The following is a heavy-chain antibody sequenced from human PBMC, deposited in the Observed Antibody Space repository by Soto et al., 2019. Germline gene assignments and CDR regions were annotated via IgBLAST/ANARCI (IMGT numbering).Heavy chain of an antibody. V-gene: IGHV3-66*01. J-gene: IGHJ4*02. CDR1: GFTVSSNY. D-gene: IGHD6-13*01. CDR2: IYSGGST. CDR3: ASEGYSSSWYPSDY. Sequence: GGSLRLSCAASGFTVSSNYMSWVRQAPGKGLEWVSVIYSGGSTYYADSVKGRFTISRDNSKNTLYLQMNSLRAEDTAVYYCASEGYSSSWYPSDYWGQGTLVTVSS.